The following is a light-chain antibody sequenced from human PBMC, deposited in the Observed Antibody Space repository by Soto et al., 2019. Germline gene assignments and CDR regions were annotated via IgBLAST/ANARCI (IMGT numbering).Light chain of an antibody. CDR3: QQYNTYPWT. CDR2: EAS. V-gene: IGKV1-5*03. CDR1: QRISSW. Sequence: DIQMTQSPSILSASVGDRVTITCRASQRISSWLAWYQQKPGKAPKLLIFEASTLESWVPSRFSGSGSGTKFTLSMSGLLPDDFATYYCQQYNTYPWTFGQGTKVEIK. J-gene: IGKJ1*01.